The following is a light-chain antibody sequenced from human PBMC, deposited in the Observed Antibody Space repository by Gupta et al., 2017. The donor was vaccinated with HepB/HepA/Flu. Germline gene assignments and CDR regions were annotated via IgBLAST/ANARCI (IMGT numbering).Light chain of an antibody. Sequence: EIVLTQSPGTLSLSPGERGTLSCRASQSFSSSYLAWYQQRPGQAPRLLIYGASSRATGISHRFSGSGSGTEFTLTISRRVSEDFAVYYCHQECSSPWTFGQGTKVEIK. V-gene: IGKV3-20*01. CDR3: HQECSSPWT. CDR1: QSFSSSY. J-gene: IGKJ1*01. CDR2: GAS.